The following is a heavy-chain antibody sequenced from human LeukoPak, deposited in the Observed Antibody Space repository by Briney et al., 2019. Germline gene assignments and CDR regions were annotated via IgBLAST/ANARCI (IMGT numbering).Heavy chain of an antibody. CDR2: ISSSSSYI. D-gene: IGHD4-17*01. Sequence: TGGSLRLSRAASGFTFSSDSMNWVRQAPGKGLEWVSSISSSSSYIYYADSVRGRFTISRDNAKNSLYLQMNSLRAEDTAVYYCARKAPRTTVTMQAFDYWGQGTLVTVSS. V-gene: IGHV3-21*01. CDR1: GFTFSSDS. CDR3: ARKAPRTTVTMQAFDY. J-gene: IGHJ4*02.